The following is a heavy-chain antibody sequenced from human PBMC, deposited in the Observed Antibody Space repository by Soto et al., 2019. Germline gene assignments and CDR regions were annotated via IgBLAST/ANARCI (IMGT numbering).Heavy chain of an antibody. CDR1: GGSTRSNSYY. D-gene: IGHD3-3*01. J-gene: IGHJ5*02. CDR2: MSYTTTS. Sequence: SETPSLTCTVSGGSTRSNSYYWGWVRQPPGKGLEWIGSMSYTTTSYYTPSLRSRAVISVDTAKNQFSLRLSSVTAADTAVYYCTRHGRPDIKIFGVGAYNFVTWVQGILVT. CDR3: TRHGRPDIKIFGVGAYNFVT. V-gene: IGHV4-39*01.